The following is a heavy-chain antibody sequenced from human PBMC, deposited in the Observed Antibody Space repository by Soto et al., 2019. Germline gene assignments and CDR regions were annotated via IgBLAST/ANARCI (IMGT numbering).Heavy chain of an antibody. Sequence: PGGSLRLSCAASGFTFSTYAMQWVRQAPGKGLEWVAVISYDGSNKYYADSVKGRFTISRDNSKNTLYLQMNSLRVEDTATYYCAKDSRLPGFGLLIHAFDMWGHGTMVTVSS. CDR3: AKDSRLPGFGLLIHAFDM. CDR1: GFTFSTYA. J-gene: IGHJ3*02. V-gene: IGHV3-30-3*01. D-gene: IGHD3-3*01. CDR2: ISYDGSNK.